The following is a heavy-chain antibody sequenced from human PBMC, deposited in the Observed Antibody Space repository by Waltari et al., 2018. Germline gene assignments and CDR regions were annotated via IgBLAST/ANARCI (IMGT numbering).Heavy chain of an antibody. V-gene: IGHV1-69*12. D-gene: IGHD3-16*01. CDR3: ARRGDFKDWFDS. Sequence: QVLLVQSGSEVRKPGSSVKVSCKASGDTFRNFGFNWVRQAPGQGLEWMGGTIPIFGRTNYAQRFKGRVTVSADESTRTAYMELNNLTSDDTAIYFCARRGDFKDWFDSWGLGTLVIVSS. J-gene: IGHJ5*01. CDR2: TIPIFGRT. CDR1: GDTFRNFG.